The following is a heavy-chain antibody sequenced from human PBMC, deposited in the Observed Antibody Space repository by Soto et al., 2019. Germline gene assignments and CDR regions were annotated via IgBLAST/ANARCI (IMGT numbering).Heavy chain of an antibody. D-gene: IGHD2-8*01. CDR2: IIPILGIA. CDR3: AREVEYCTNGVCYNQGHPFDP. V-gene: IGHV1-69*04. Sequence: SVKVYCKTAGYTITSYGSSCVLQTNGQGREWMGRIIPILGIANYAQKFQGRVTITADKSTSTAYMELSSLRSEDTAVYYCAREVEYCTNGVCYNQGHPFDPWGQGTLVTVSS. CDR1: GYTITSYG. J-gene: IGHJ5*01.